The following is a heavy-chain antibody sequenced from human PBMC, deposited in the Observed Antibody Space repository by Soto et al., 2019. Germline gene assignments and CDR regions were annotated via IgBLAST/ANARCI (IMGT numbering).Heavy chain of an antibody. CDR1: GFTFSSYG. J-gene: IGHJ4*02. V-gene: IGHV3-33*01. Sequence: QVQLVESGGGVVQPGRSLRLSCAASGFTFSSYGMHWVRQAPGKGLEWVAVIWYDGSNKYYADSVKGRFTISRDNSKNTLYLQMNSLRAEDTAVYYCVSSSYPSSRWYWIYWGQGTLVTVSS. D-gene: IGHD6-13*01. CDR2: IWYDGSNK. CDR3: VSSSYPSSRWYWIY.